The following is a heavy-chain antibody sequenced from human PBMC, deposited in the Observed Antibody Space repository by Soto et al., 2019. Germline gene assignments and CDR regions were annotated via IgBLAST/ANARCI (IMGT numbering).Heavy chain of an antibody. J-gene: IGHJ6*02. CDR3: ARSEEDSDYYYYGMDV. D-gene: IGHD2-15*01. V-gene: IGHV6-1*01. CDR1: GDTVSSNSVA. CDR2: TYYRSRWYS. Sequence: SQTLSLTCVGSGDTVSSNSVAWNWVRQTPSRGLEWLGRTYYRSRWYSDYAVSVRSRIDINADTSKNQVSLQLNSVTPEDTAVYYCARSEEDSDYYYYGMDVWGQGTTVTVSS.